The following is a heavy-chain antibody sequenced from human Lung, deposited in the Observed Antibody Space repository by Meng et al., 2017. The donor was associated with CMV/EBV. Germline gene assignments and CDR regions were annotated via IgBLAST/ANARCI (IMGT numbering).Heavy chain of an antibody. CDR1: GFYFSDYA. CDR2: THYDESEK. D-gene: IGHD1-26*01. CDR3: ARSYNGKYYPPYYYYYYGMDV. J-gene: IGHJ6*02. Sequence: GGSLRLXCTASGFYFSDYAMHWVRQAPGKGPEWVTFTHYDESEKYYADSVKGRFTISRDNSKKTLYLQMNSLRPEDTAVYYCARSYNGKYYPPYYYYYYGMDVXRQGXTVTVSS. V-gene: IGHV3-30*02.